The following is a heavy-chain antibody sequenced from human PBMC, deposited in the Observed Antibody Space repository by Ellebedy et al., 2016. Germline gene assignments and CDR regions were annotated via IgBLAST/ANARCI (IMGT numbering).Heavy chain of an antibody. Sequence: GSLRLXXAVYGGSFSGYYWSWIRQPPGKGLEWIGEINHSGSTNYNPSLKSRVTISVDTSKNQFSLKLSSVTAADTAVYYCARSRGPARYYYYMDVWGKGTTVTVSS. D-gene: IGHD2-2*01. CDR3: ARSRGPARYYYYMDV. CDR2: INHSGST. V-gene: IGHV4-34*01. CDR1: GGSFSGYY. J-gene: IGHJ6*03.